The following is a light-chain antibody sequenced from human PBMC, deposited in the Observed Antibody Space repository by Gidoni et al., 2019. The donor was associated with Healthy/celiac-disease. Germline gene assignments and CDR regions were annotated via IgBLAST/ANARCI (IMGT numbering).Light chain of an antibody. CDR2: EVS. J-gene: IGLJ2*01. Sequence: QSALTQPASVSGSPGQSITLSCTGTSSDVGGYNYVSWYQQHPGKAPKLMIYEVSNRPSGVSNRVSGSKSGNTAALTISGLQAEDEADYYCSSYTSRSIVFGGGTKLTVL. CDR3: SSYTSRSIV. CDR1: SSDVGGYNY. V-gene: IGLV2-14*01.